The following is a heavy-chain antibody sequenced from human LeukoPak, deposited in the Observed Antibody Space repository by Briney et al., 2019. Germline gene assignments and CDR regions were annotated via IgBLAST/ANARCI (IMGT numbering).Heavy chain of an antibody. CDR1: GFTFSNSY. CDR3: AREITGPYYFDY. V-gene: IGHV3-21*01. CDR2: ISSSTNYI. J-gene: IGHJ4*02. Sequence: GGSLRLSCAASGFTFSNSYMNWVRQAPGKGLEWVSSISSSTNYIYYADSVKGRFTISRDNAKNALYLQMNSLRAEDTAVYYCAREITGPYYFDYWGQGTLVTVSS. D-gene: IGHD1-14*01.